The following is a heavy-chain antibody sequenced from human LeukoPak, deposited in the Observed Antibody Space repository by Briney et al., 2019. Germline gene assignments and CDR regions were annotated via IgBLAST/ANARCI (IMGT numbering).Heavy chain of an antibody. Sequence: PGGSLRLSCAASGFTFSSYSMKWVRQAPGKGLEWVSYISSSSTIYYADSVKGRFTISRDNAKNSLYLQMNSLRAEDTAVYYCARVWGAYWGQGTLVTVSS. CDR2: ISSSSTI. V-gene: IGHV3-48*04. CDR3: ARVWGAY. J-gene: IGHJ4*02. CDR1: GFTFSSYS. D-gene: IGHD3-16*01.